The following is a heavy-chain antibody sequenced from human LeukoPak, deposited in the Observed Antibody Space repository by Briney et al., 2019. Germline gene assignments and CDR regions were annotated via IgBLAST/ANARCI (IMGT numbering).Heavy chain of an antibody. CDR3: ARGFLRYCSGGSCYGMDV. Sequence: GSLRLSCAAAGFTFSSYGMHWVRQAPGKGLEWVAVIWYDGSNKYYADSVKGRFTISRDNSKNTLYLQMNSLRAEDTAVYYCARGFLRYCSGGSCYGMDVWAKGPRSPSP. CDR1: GFTFSSYG. CDR2: IWYDGSNK. V-gene: IGHV3-33*08. J-gene: IGHJ6*02. D-gene: IGHD2-15*01.